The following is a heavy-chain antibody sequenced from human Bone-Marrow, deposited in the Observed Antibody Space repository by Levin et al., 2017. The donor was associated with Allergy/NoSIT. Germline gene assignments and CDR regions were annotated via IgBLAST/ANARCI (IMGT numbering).Heavy chain of an antibody. D-gene: IGHD1-1*01. CDR1: GYTFTGYY. CDR2: INPNSGDT. J-gene: IGHJ4*02. V-gene: IGHV1-2*02. Sequence: GASVKVSCKASGYTFTGYYMHWVRQAPGQGLEWMGWINPNSGDTNYAQKFQGRVTMTRDTSISTAYMELSSLRSDDTAVYYCARVEKIGRTPPGDYWGQGTLVTVSS. CDR3: ARVEKIGRTPPGDY.